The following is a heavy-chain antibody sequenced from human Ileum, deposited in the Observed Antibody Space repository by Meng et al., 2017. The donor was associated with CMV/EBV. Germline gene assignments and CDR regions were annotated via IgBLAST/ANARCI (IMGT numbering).Heavy chain of an antibody. J-gene: IGHJ5*02. CDR3: ARRFLGNWFDP. Sequence: CKASGGPFSSYPITWVRQAPGQGLEWMGGIIPVVGIPNYAQEFQGRVTITADDSTSTAYMELSSLRSEDTAVYYCARRFLGNWFDPWGQGTLVTVSS. V-gene: IGHV1-69*01. CDR2: IIPVVGIP. CDR1: GGPFSSYP. D-gene: IGHD3-3*01.